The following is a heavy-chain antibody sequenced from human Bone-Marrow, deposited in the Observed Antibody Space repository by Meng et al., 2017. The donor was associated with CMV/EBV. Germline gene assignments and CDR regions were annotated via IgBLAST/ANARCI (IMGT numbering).Heavy chain of an antibody. Sequence: GESLKISCVGSGFTFSSYGMHWVRQAPGKGLEWVAFIRYDGSNKYYADSVKGRFTISRDNSKNTLYLQMNSLRAEDTAVYYCAKEGDSSFFSYYYGMDVWGQGTTVTVSS. CDR2: IRYDGSNK. J-gene: IGHJ6*02. CDR3: AKEGDSSFFSYYYGMDV. V-gene: IGHV3-30*02. CDR1: GFTFSSYG. D-gene: IGHD6-19*01.